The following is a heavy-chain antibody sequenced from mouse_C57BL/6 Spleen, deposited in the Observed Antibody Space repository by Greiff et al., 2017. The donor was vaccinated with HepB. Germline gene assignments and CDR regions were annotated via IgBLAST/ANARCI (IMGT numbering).Heavy chain of an antibody. D-gene: IGHD1-1*01. Sequence: QVQLQQSGAELAKPGASVKLSCKASGYTFTSYWMHWVKQRPGQGLEWIGYINPSSGYTKYNQKFKDKATLTADKSASTAYMQLSSLTYADSAVYYCARSHYGSSSYYYAMDYWGQGTSVTVSS. CDR1: GYTFTSYW. V-gene: IGHV1-7*01. J-gene: IGHJ4*01. CDR2: INPSSGYT. CDR3: ARSHYGSSSYYYAMDY.